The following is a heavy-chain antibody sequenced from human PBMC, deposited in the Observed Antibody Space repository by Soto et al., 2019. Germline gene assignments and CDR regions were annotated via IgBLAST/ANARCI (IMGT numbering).Heavy chain of an antibody. CDR3: ARGWGYDSTDYYYAY. D-gene: IGHD3-22*01. J-gene: IGHJ4*02. V-gene: IGHV1-69*01. Sequence: QVQLVQSGAEVRKPGSSVRVSCKASGGSFNRHTISWVRQAPGQGLEWMGGIIPIFGTANHAQKFQGRVTIIADESTSKVYIELSSLRSDDTAIYYCARGWGYDSTDYYYAYWGQGTLVIVSS. CDR1: GGSFNRHT. CDR2: IIPIFGTA.